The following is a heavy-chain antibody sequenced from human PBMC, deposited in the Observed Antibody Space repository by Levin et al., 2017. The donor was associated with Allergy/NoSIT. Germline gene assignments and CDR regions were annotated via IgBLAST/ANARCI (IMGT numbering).Heavy chain of an antibody. V-gene: IGHV4-39*01. Sequence: SETLSLTCTVSGGSISSSSYYWGWIRQPPGKGLEWIGSIYYSGSTYYNPSLKSRVTISVDTSKNQFSLKLSSVTAADTAVYYCARLLDTRAEHWGQGTLVTVSS. D-gene: IGHD2-2*01. CDR2: IYYSGST. CDR1: GGSISSSSYY. J-gene: IGHJ1*01. CDR3: ARLLDTRAEH.